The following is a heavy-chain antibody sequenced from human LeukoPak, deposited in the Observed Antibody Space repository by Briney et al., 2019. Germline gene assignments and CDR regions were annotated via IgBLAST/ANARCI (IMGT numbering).Heavy chain of an antibody. CDR1: GGSISSSSYY. CDR2: IYYSGST. CDR3: AREGYYDFWSGIHSYYYYYMDV. Sequence: SETLSLTCTVSGGSISSSSYYWGWIRQPPGKGLERIGSIYYSGSTYDNPSLKSRVTISVDTSKNQFSLKLSSVTAADTAVYYCAREGYYDFWSGIHSYYYYYMDVWGKGTTVTVSS. V-gene: IGHV4-39*07. J-gene: IGHJ6*03. D-gene: IGHD3-3*01.